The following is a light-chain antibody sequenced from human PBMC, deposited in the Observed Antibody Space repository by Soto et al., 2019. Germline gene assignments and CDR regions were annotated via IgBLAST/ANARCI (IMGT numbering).Light chain of an antibody. Sequence: VVLTQSPVTLSLSPGERATLACKASQSFRGLLAWYQQKPGKAPRLLIYDAYNRATGIPPRFSGSGSGTDFTLTISSLEPEDSEVYYCQQRHMWPITCGQGTRLENK. CDR3: QQRHMWPIT. CDR1: QSFRGL. V-gene: IGKV3-11*01. CDR2: DAY. J-gene: IGKJ5*01.